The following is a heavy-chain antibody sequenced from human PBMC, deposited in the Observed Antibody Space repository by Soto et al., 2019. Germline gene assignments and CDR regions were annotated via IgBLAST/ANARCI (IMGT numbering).Heavy chain of an antibody. CDR1: GGSISSYY. D-gene: IGHD6-13*01. J-gene: IGHJ4*02. V-gene: IGHV4-59*01. CDR2: IYYSGST. CDR3: ARVGVSWYYFDY. Sequence: SETLSLTCTVSGGSISSYYWSWIRQPPGKGLEWIGYIYYSGSTNYNPSLKSRVTISVDTSKNQFSLKLSSVTAADTAVYYCARVGVSWYYFDYWGQGTLVTAPQ.